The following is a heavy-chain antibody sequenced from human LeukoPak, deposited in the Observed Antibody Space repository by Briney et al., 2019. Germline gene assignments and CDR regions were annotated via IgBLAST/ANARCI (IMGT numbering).Heavy chain of an antibody. Sequence: PSQTLSLTCTVSGGSISSGSYYWSWIRQPAGKGLEWIGRIYTSGSTNYNPSLKSRVTISVDTSKNQFSLRLSSVTAADTAVYYCASEKYYYDSSGYYYYYYYMDVWGKGTTVTVS. V-gene: IGHV4-61*02. D-gene: IGHD3-22*01. CDR2: IYTSGST. J-gene: IGHJ6*03. CDR1: GGSISSGSYY. CDR3: ASEKYYYDSSGYYYYYYYMDV.